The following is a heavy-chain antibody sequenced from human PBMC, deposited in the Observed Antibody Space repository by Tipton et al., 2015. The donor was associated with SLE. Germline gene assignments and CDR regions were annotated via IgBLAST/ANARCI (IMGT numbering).Heavy chain of an antibody. CDR1: GGSISSYY. V-gene: IGHV4-59*12. D-gene: IGHD2-2*01. J-gene: IGHJ4*02. Sequence: TLSLTCTVSGGSISSYYWSWIRQPPGKGLEWIGYIYYSGSTNYNPSLKSRVTISRDTSKNQFSLNLNSVTAADTAVYYCGSTGRGYTSYGYWGQGTLVTVSS. CDR3: GSTGRGYTSYGY. CDR2: IYYSGST.